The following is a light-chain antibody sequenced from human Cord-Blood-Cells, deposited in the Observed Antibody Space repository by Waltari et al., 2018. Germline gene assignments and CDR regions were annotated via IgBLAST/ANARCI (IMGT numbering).Light chain of an antibody. CDR1: QSISSW. J-gene: IGKJ1*01. Sequence: DIQMTQSPSTLSASVGDRVTITCRASQSISSWLAWYQQKPGKAPKLLIYDASSLESGVPSRFSGSGSGKEFTLTISSLQPDDVATYYCQQYNSYSWTFGQGTKVEIK. CDR2: DAS. CDR3: QQYNSYSWT. V-gene: IGKV1-5*01.